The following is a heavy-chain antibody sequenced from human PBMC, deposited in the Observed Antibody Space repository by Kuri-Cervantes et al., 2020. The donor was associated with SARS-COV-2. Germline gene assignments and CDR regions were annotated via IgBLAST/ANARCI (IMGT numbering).Heavy chain of an antibody. J-gene: IGHJ6*04. Sequence: SDTLSLTCAVYGGSFSGYYWSWIRQPPGKGLEWSGEINHSESTNYNPSLKSRVTISVDTSKNQFSMKLSSVTAADTDVYYCARTGEFLDDWGKGTMVTVSS. CDR2: INHSEST. D-gene: IGHD2-21*01. V-gene: IGHV4-34*01. CDR1: GGSFSGYY. CDR3: ARTGEFLDD.